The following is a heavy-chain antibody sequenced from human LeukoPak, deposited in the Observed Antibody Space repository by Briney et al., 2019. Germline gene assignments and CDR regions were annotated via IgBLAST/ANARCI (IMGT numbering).Heavy chain of an antibody. D-gene: IGHD3-3*01. J-gene: IGHJ4*02. V-gene: IGHV4-4*02. CDR1: GGSISSSNW. CDR3: ARVWSGGQSPYFDY. Sequence: PSETLSLTCAVSGGSISSSNWWSWVRQPPGKGLEWIGEIYHSGSTNYNPSLKSRVTISVDKSKNQFSLKLSSVTAADTAVYYCARVWSGGQSPYFDYWGQGTLVTVSS. CDR2: IYHSGST.